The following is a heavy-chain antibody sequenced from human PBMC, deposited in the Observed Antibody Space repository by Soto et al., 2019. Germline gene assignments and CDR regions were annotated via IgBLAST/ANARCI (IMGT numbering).Heavy chain of an antibody. CDR2: ISAYNGNT. J-gene: IGHJ4*02. CDR1: VYTFTSYG. Sequence: GASVKVSCKASVYTFTSYGISWVRQAPGQGLEWMGWISAYNGNTNYAQKLQGRVTMTTDTSTSTAYMELRSLRSDDTAVYYCARGVASEWELPEYFDYWGQGTLVTVSS. V-gene: IGHV1-18*01. CDR3: ARGVASEWELPEYFDY. D-gene: IGHD1-26*01.